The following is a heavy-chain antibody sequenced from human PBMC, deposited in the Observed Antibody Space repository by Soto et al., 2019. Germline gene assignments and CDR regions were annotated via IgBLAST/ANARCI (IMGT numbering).Heavy chain of an antibody. D-gene: IGHD3-10*01. CDR2: IWYDGSNK. CDR1: GFTFSSYG. V-gene: IGHV3-33*08. CDR3: ARESVGGLYFDY. J-gene: IGHJ4*02. Sequence: GGSLRLSCAASGFTFSSYGMHWVRQAPGKGLEWVAVIWYDGSNKYYADSVKGRFTISRDNSKNTLYLQMNSLRAEDTAVYYCARESVGGLYFDYWGQGTLVTVSS.